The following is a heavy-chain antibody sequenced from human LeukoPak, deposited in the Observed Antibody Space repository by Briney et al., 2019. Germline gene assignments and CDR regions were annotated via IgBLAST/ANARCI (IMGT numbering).Heavy chain of an antibody. Sequence: PGGSLRLSCAASGFTFSSYSMNWVRQAPGKGLEWVSSISSSSSYIYYADSVKGQFTISRDNAKNSLYLQMNSLRAEDTAVYYCARDLGYYYDSSGYYPNWFDPWGQGTLVTVSS. CDR1: GFTFSSYS. J-gene: IGHJ5*02. D-gene: IGHD3-22*01. CDR3: ARDLGYYYDSSGYYPNWFDP. V-gene: IGHV3-21*01. CDR2: ISSSSSYI.